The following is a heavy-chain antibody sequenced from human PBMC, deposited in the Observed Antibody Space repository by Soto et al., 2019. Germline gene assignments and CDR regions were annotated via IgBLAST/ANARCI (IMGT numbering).Heavy chain of an antibody. J-gene: IGHJ4*02. CDR1: GGTFSSYT. V-gene: IGHV1-69*02. Sequence: QVQLVQSGAEVKKPGSSVKVSCKASGGTFSSYTISWVRQAPGQGLEWMGRIIPILGIANYAQKFQGRVTITAEKATSTAYMGLSSLRSEDRAVYYCWSEDDSCGYYDYWGQGKLVTVSS. D-gene: IGHD3-22*01. CDR3: WSEDDSCGYYDY. CDR2: IIPILGIA.